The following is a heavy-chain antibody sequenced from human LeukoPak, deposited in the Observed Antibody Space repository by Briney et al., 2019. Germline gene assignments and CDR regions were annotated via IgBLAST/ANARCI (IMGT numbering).Heavy chain of an antibody. Sequence: PGGSLRLSCAASGFTFSSYAMHWVCQAPGKGLEYVSAISSNGGSTYYANSVKGRFTISRDNSKNTLYLQMGSLRAEDMAVYYCARDGGDAGGQWIQLWLGPFDYWGQGTLVTVSS. CDR2: ISSNGGST. D-gene: IGHD5-18*01. CDR1: GFTFSSYA. CDR3: ARDGGDAGGQWIQLWLGPFDY. V-gene: IGHV3-64*01. J-gene: IGHJ4*02.